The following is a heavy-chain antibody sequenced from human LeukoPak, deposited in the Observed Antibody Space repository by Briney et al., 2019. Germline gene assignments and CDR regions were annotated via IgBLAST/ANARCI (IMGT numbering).Heavy chain of an antibody. CDR3: ASLGVYSYGYSSWFDP. CDR1: GLTFSSYA. Sequence: GGSLRLSCAASGLTFSSYAMHWVRQAPGKGLEWVAVISYDGSNKYYADSVKGRFTISRDNSKNTLYLQMNSLRAEDTAVYYCASLGVYSYGYSSWFDPWGQGTLVTVSS. CDR2: ISYDGSNK. D-gene: IGHD5-18*01. J-gene: IGHJ5*02. V-gene: IGHV3-30-3*01.